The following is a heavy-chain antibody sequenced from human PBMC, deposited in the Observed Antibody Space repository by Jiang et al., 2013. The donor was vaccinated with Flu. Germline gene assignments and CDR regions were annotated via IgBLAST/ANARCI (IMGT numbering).Heavy chain of an antibody. D-gene: IGHD4-17*01. CDR1: GGTFSSYT. CDR2: IIPIFGTA. J-gene: IGHJ4*02. CDR3: ATLTDYGDPFDY. Sequence: GAEVKKPGSSVKVSCKASGGTFSSYTISWVRQAPGQGLEWMGGIIPIFGTADYAQNFQGRITITADASTTTAYMELSSLRSEDTAVYYCATLTDYGDPFDYWGQGTL. V-gene: IGHV1-69*01.